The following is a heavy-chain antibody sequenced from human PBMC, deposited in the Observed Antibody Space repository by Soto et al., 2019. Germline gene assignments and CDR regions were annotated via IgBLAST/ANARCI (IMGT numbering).Heavy chain of an antibody. CDR2: ISAYNGNT. Sequence: GASVKVSCKASGYTFTSYGISWVRQAPGQGLEWMGWISAYNGNTNYAQKLQGRVTMTTDTSTSTAYMELRSLRSDDTAVYYCAGDGEPSYYYDSSGFGDWGQGTLVTVSS. D-gene: IGHD3-22*01. CDR1: GYTFTSYG. CDR3: AGDGEPSYYYDSSGFGD. J-gene: IGHJ4*02. V-gene: IGHV1-18*01.